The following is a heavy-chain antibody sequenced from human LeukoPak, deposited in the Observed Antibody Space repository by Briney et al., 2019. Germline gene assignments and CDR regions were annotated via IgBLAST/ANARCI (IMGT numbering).Heavy chain of an antibody. CDR3: ANPPGKDYYYMDV. CDR2: IRYDGSNK. CDR1: GFTFSSYG. Sequence: GGSLRLSCAASGFTFSSYGMHWVRQAPGKGLEWVAFIRYDGSNKYYADSVKGRFTISRDNSKNTLYLQMNSLRAGDTAVYYCANPPGKDYYYMDVWGKGTTVTVSS. J-gene: IGHJ6*03. V-gene: IGHV3-30*02.